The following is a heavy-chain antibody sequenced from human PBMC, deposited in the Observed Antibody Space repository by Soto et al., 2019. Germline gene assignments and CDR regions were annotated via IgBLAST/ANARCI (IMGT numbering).Heavy chain of an antibody. Sequence: QVQLQESGPGLVKPSEPLSLTCNFSGDSMSKYYWSWVRQPAGKGLEWIGRIWTSGSTNYNPSLKSRVTMSMDTANKHFPLDLKSLTAADTAVYYCARTVGAADSFDFWGQGVLVTVSS. CDR3: ARTVGAADSFDF. J-gene: IGHJ4*02. CDR1: GDSMSKYY. CDR2: IWTSGST. D-gene: IGHD6-25*01. V-gene: IGHV4-4*07.